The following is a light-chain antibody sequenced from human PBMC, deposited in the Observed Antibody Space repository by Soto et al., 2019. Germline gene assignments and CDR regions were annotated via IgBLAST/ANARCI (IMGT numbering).Light chain of an antibody. CDR2: GAL. V-gene: IGKV3-20*01. CDR3: QQYATSPLT. Sequence: VLTQSLGTMSLTPGERATLSSRASQSIGSLLGWYQQKPGRAPRLLIYGALSRATGIPDRFSGSGSGTDFTLTISRLEPEDFALYYCQQYATSPLTFGGGTKVDIK. CDR1: QSIGSL. J-gene: IGKJ4*01.